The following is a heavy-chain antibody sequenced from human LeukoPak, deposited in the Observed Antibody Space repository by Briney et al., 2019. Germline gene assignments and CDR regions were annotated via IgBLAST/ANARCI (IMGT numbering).Heavy chain of an antibody. CDR3: AREGLYELLWFGELYGTEHYFDY. V-gene: IGHV3-7*01. CDR2: IKQDGSEK. Sequence: QPGGSLRLSCAASGFTFSSYWMSWVRQAPGKGLEWVANIKQDGSEKYYVDSVKGRFTISRDNAKNSLYLQMNSLRAEDTAVYYCAREGLYELLWFGELYGTEHYFDYWGQGTLVTVSS. CDR1: GFTFSSYW. J-gene: IGHJ4*02. D-gene: IGHD3-10*01.